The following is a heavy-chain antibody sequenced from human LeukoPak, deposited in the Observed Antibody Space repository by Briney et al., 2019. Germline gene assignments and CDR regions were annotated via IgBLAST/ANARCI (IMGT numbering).Heavy chain of an antibody. CDR3: TRGCSGGSCSRDAMDV. Sequence: ASVKVSCKASGYTFTGYYMHWVRQAPGQGLEWMGWINPNSGGTNYAQKFQGRVTMTRDTSISTAYMELSRLKASDTAMYYCTRGCSGGSCSRDAMDVWGQGTMVTVSS. V-gene: IGHV1-2*02. CDR1: GYTFTGYY. CDR2: INPNSGGT. J-gene: IGHJ6*02. D-gene: IGHD2-15*01.